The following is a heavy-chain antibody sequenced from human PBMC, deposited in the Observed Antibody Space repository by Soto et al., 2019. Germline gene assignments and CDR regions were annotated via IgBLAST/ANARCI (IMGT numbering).Heavy chain of an antibody. V-gene: IGHV3-23*01. J-gene: IGHJ4*02. CDR2: ISVRSDNT. CDR1: GFTFSNYA. CDR3: AKDSDTKRGPDY. Sequence: EVQLLESGGGLVQPGGSLRLSCAASGFTFSNYAMNWVRQAPGKGLEWVSGISVRSDNTFYADSVKGRFTISRDNSKSTLFLQMNSLRAEDTALYYCAKDSDTKRGPDYWGQGTLVTVSS. D-gene: IGHD3-10*01.